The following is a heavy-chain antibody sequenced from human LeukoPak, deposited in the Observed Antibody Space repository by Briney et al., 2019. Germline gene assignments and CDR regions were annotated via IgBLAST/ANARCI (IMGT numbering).Heavy chain of an antibody. CDR2: IYYSGNT. CDR1: GDSISSSNYY. Sequence: PSETLSLTCTVSGDSISSSNYYWGWIRQPPGKGLEWIGNIYYSGNTYYNPSLKSRVTISVDTSKNQFSLRLSSVTAADTAVYYCARGPGIVVAVRGCYFDYWGQGTLVTVSS. J-gene: IGHJ4*02. V-gene: IGHV4-39*07. D-gene: IGHD6-19*01. CDR3: ARGPGIVVAVRGCYFDY.